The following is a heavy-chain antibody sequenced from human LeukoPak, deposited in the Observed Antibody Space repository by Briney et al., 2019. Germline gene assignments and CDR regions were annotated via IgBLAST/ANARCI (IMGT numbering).Heavy chain of an antibody. CDR1: GYTFTGYY. V-gene: IGHV1-2*02. CDR3: ARRVDYDYVWGCYRDY. CDR2: LNPNSGGT. J-gene: IGHJ4*02. D-gene: IGHD3-16*02. Sequence: ASVKVSCKASGYTFTGYYIHWVRQAPGQGLEWMGWLNPNSGGTNYAQKFQGRVTMTRDTSISTAYMELSRLRSDDTAVYYCARRVDYDYVWGCYRDYWGQGTLVTVSS.